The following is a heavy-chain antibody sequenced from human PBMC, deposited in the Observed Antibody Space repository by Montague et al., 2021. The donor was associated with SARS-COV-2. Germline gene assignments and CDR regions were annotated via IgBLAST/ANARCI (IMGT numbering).Heavy chain of an antibody. D-gene: IGHD1-26*01. V-gene: IGHV4-59*01. J-gene: IGHJ2*01. CDR2: IYSSGST. CDR1: GGSISSYY. CDR3: VRDLGIGGHRGPWYFDL. Sequence: SETLSLTCTVSGGSISSYYWNWIRQPPGKTLEWIGYIYSSGSTNYNPSLKSRVTISVDTSKSQLSLKLNSVTAADTAVYYCVRDLGIGGHRGPWYFDLWGRGTLVTVSS.